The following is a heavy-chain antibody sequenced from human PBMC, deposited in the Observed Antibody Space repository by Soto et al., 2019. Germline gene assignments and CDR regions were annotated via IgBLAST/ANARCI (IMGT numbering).Heavy chain of an antibody. D-gene: IGHD5-18*01. Sequence: GASVKVSCKASGGTFSSYAISWVRQAPGQGLEWMGGIIPIFGTANYAQKFQGRDTITADKSTSTAYMELSSLRPEDTAVYYCARVCFNTAMARMGWFDPWGQGTLVTVSS. CDR2: IIPIFGTA. CDR1: GGTFSSYA. J-gene: IGHJ5*02. V-gene: IGHV1-69*06. CDR3: ARVCFNTAMARMGWFDP.